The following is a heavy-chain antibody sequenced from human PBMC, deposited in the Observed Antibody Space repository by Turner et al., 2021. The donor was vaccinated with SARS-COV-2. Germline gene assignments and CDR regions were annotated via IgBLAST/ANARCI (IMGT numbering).Heavy chain of an antibody. J-gene: IGHJ4*02. CDR1: GFTFSSYV. Sequence: QLVETGGGLFKPAGSLRLSCAASGFTFSSYVMHWVRQAPGEGVEWVAVISYDGSNKYYADSVKGRFTISRDNSKNTLYLQMNSLRAEDTAVYYCARDSGDIDYWGQGTLVTVSS. CDR3: ARDSGDIDY. V-gene: IGHV3-30-3*01. CDR2: ISYDGSNK. D-gene: IGHD3-10*01.